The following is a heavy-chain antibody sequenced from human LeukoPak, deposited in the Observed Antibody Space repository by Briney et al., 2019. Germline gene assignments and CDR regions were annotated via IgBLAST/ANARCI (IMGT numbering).Heavy chain of an antibody. V-gene: IGHV3-23*01. D-gene: IGHD6-19*01. J-gene: IGHJ4*02. Sequence: GGSLRLSCVASGFTFSNYAMSWVRQAPGKGLDWVSGITNNGGTTYYGDSVKGRFTTSRDNSKNTLYLQMNSLRADDTAVYYCAKDRGSGWPWGQGTLVTVSS. CDR3: AKDRGSGWP. CDR1: GFTFSNYA. CDR2: ITNNGGTT.